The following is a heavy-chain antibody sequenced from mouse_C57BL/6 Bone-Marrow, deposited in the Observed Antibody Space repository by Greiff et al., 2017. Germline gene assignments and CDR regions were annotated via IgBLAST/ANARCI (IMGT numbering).Heavy chain of an antibody. J-gene: IGHJ4*01. CDR1: GFSLTSYG. D-gene: IGHD2-2*01. CDR2: IWGDGGT. Sequence: QVQLQQSGPGLVAPSQSLSITCTVSGFSLTSYGVSWVRQPPGKGLEWLGVIWGDGGTNYHSALISSLSISKDNSKGQVFLKLNRLQSDDTATYYGAKSYGYDSPYYAMDDWGKGTSVTVSS. V-gene: IGHV2-3*01. CDR3: AKSYGYDSPYYAMDD.